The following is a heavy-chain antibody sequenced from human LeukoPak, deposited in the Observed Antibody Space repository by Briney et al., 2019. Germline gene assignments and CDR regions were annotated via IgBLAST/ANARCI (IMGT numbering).Heavy chain of an antibody. CDR3: AKDADWACDY. CDR1: GFTFKNYG. CDR2: IRHHGNDE. V-gene: IGHV3-30*02. D-gene: IGHD2-21*01. Sequence: PGGSLRLSCAASGFTFKNYGMHWARQAPGKGLEWVAYIRHHGNDEYYVDSVKGRFTVSRDNAKNMMYLQMNSLRAEDTAVYYCAKDADWACDYWGQGTLVTVSS. J-gene: IGHJ4*02.